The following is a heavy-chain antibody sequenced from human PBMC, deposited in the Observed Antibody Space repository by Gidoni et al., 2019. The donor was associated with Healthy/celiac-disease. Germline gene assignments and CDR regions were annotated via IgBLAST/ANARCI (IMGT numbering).Heavy chain of an antibody. CDR3: ASQEEKIGVDY. J-gene: IGHJ4*02. D-gene: IGHD3-16*01. CDR1: GGSFSGYY. V-gene: IGHV4-34*01. Sequence: QVQLQQWGAGLLKPSETLSLTCAVYGGSFSGYYWSWIRQPPGKGLEWIGEINHSGSTNYNPSLKSRVTISVDTSKNQFSLKLSSVTAADTAVYYCASQEEKIGVDYWGQGTLVTVSS. CDR2: INHSGST.